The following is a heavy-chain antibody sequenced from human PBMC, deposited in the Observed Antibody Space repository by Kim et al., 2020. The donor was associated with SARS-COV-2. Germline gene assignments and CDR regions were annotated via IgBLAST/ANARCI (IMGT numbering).Heavy chain of an antibody. J-gene: IGHJ4*02. CDR2: ST. D-gene: IGHD2-21*02. CDR3: ARHLTMTADY. V-gene: IGHV4-39*01. Sequence: STSSNPSLKSRVAISVDTSKSQFSLKMSAVTAADTAVYYCARHLTMTADYWGQGTLVTVSS.